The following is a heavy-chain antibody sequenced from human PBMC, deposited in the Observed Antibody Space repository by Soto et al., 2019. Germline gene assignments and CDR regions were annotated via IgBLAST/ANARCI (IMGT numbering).Heavy chain of an antibody. CDR1: GGSITSGDYY. V-gene: IGHV4-31*02. CDR2: IHYDGRT. D-gene: IGHD2-2*01. CDR3: ARRHSSSGGGFDY. Sequence: SETLSLTCSVSGGSITSGDYYWTWIRQHPGKGLEWIAYIHYDGRTYYDPSLQSRTATSVDTSKNQFSLELNSVTDADTAVYYCARRHSSSGGGFDYWGQGTLVTVSS. J-gene: IGHJ4*02.